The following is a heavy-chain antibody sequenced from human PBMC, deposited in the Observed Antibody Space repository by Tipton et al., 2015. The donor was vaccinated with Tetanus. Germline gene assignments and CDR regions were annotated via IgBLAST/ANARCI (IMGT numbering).Heavy chain of an antibody. CDR3: ASRGYSGRRQIEDY. J-gene: IGHJ4*02. V-gene: IGHV4-30-4*01. Sequence: TLSLTCTVSGGSISSGDFHWSWIRQPPGKGLEWIGYIYYSGSTYSNPSLKSRVTISMDTSKNQFSLKLSSVTAADTAVYYCASRGYSGRRQIEDYWGQGTLVTVSS. CDR2: IYYSGST. D-gene: IGHD5-12*01. CDR1: GGSISSGDFH.